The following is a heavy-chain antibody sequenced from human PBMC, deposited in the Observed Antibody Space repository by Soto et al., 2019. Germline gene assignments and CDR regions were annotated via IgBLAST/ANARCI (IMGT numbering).Heavy chain of an antibody. CDR2: IWYDGSNK. V-gene: IGHV3-33*01. CDR3: AHYGMAF. Sequence: QVQLVESGGGVVQPGRSLRLSCAASGFTFSSYGMHWVRQAPGKGLEWVAVIWYDGSNKYYADSVKGRFTIARDNSKNTLDLQMNSLIAEDTAVYYCAHYGMAFWGQGTTVTV. CDR1: GFTFSSYG. J-gene: IGHJ6*02.